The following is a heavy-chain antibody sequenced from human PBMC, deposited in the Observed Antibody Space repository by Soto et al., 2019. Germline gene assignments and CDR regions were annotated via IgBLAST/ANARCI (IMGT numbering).Heavy chain of an antibody. Sequence: QVQLVQSGAEVKKPGASVKVSCKASGYAFTCFNIHWVRQAPGQRLEWMGWINAGNGNTKYSQKFQGRVTFTRGTSANTAYMELSSLISEDTAVYYCARPKDYDDCLDLWGQGTLVTVSS. CDR1: GYAFTCFN. CDR2: INAGNGNT. V-gene: IGHV1-3*01. J-gene: IGHJ4*02. D-gene: IGHD3-22*01. CDR3: ARPKDYDDCLDL.